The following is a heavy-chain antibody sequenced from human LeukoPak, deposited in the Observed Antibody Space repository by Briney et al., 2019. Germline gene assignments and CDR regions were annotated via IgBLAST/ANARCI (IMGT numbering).Heavy chain of an antibody. D-gene: IGHD1-7*01. CDR3: ARENFMASSGTTFDI. V-gene: IGHV3-21*01. CDR1: GSTFSSYA. Sequence: GGSLRLSCAASGSTFSSYAMNWVRQAPGKGLEWVSSVSSSSTNKFYADSVKGRFTISRDDAKNSLYLQMNSLRVEDTAVYYCARENFMASSGTTFDIWGQGTMVSVSS. J-gene: IGHJ3*02. CDR2: VSSSSTNK.